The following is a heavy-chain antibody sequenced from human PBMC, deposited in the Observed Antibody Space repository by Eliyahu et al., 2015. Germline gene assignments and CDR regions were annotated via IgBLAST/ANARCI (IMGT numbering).Heavy chain of an antibody. Sequence: QVQLQQWGAGLLKPSETLSLTCAVYGGSFSGYYWSWIRQPPGKGLEWIGEINHSGSTNYNPSLKSRVTISVDTSKNQFSLKLSSVTAADTAVYYCARGVWPIVVVPAAKHYFDYWGQGTLVTVSS. D-gene: IGHD2-2*01. CDR1: GGSFSGYY. CDR2: INHSGST. J-gene: IGHJ4*02. V-gene: IGHV4-34*01. CDR3: ARGVWPIVVVPAAKHYFDY.